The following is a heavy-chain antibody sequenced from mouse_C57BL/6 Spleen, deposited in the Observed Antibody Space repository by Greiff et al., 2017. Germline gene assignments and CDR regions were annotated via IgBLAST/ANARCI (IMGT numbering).Heavy chain of an antibody. V-gene: IGHV1-54*01. CDR3: ARSGYDYGGAMDS. Sequence: VQLQQSGAELVRPGTSVKVSCKASGYAFTNYLIEWVKQRPGQGLEWIGVINPGSGGTNYNEKFKGKATLTADKSSSTAYMQLSSLTSEDSAVYFCARSGYDYGGAMDSWGQGTSVTVSS. J-gene: IGHJ4*01. D-gene: IGHD2-4*01. CDR1: GYAFTNYL. CDR2: INPGSGGT.